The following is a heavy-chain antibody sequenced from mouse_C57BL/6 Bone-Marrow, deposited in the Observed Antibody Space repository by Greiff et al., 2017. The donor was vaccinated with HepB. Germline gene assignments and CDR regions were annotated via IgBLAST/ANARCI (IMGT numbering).Heavy chain of an antibody. CDR1: GFTFSSYA. V-gene: IGHV5-4*01. D-gene: IGHD1-1*01. CDR2: ISDGGSYT. Sequence: DVQLVESGGGLVKPGGSLKLSCAASGFTFSSYAMSWVRQTPEKRLAWVATISDGGSYTYYPDNVKGRFTISRDNAKNNLYLQMSHLKSEDTAMYYCARDYYYGSTYYYAMDYWGQGTSVTVSS. CDR3: ARDYYYGSTYYYAMDY. J-gene: IGHJ4*01.